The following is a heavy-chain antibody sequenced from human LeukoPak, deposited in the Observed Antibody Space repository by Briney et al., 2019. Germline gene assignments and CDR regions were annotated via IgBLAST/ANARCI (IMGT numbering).Heavy chain of an antibody. CDR2: IYTSGST. V-gene: IGHV4-4*07. CDR1: GGSISSYY. CDR3: AAPADMTTEALDY. Sequence: PSETLSLTCTVSGGSISSYYWSWIRQPAGKGLEWIGRIYTSGSTYYNPSLKSRVTISVDTSKNQFSLKLSSVTAADTAVYYCAAPADMTTEALDYWGQGTLVTVSS. D-gene: IGHD4-11*01. J-gene: IGHJ4*02.